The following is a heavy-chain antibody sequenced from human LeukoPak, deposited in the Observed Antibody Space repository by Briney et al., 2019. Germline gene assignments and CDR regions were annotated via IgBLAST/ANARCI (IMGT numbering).Heavy chain of an antibody. D-gene: IGHD6-6*01. CDR1: GFTFSIYA. CDR2: ISGSGGST. V-gene: IGHV3-23*01. J-gene: IGHJ3*02. CDR3: ANVEGGSPTSSSEAFDI. Sequence: GGSLRLSCAASGFTFSIYAMSWVRQAPGKGLEWVSAISGSGGSTYYADSVKGRFTISRDNSKNTLYLQMNSLRAEDTAVYYCANVEGGSPTSSSEAFDIWGQGTMVTVSS.